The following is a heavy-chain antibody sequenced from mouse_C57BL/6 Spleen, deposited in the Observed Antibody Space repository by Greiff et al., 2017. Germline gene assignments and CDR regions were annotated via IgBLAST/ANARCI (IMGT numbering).Heavy chain of an antibody. Sequence: QVQLQQSGAELMKPGASVKLSCKATGYTFTGYWLEWVKQRPGHGLEWIGEILPGSGSTNYNEKFKGKATFTADTSSNTAYMQLSSLTTEDSAIYYCARGGVWLRRPVYFDYWGQGTTLTVSS. CDR1: GYTFTGYW. J-gene: IGHJ2*01. V-gene: IGHV1-9*01. CDR3: ARGGVWLRRPVYFDY. CDR2: ILPGSGST. D-gene: IGHD2-2*01.